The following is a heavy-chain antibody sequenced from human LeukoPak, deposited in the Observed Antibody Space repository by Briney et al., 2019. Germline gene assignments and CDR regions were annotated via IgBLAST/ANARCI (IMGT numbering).Heavy chain of an antibody. CDR3: ARDLGSRPYDSSGFPPDY. Sequence: GWSLRLSCAASGFTFSDYTMNWVRQAPGKGLEWVSSISGSGTYIYYSDSMKGRFTISRDNAKNSLYLHMNSLRAEDTAMYYCARDLGSRPYDSSGFPPDYWGQGTLVTVSS. CDR1: GFTFSDYT. D-gene: IGHD3-22*01. CDR2: ISGSGTYI. V-gene: IGHV3-21*01. J-gene: IGHJ4*02.